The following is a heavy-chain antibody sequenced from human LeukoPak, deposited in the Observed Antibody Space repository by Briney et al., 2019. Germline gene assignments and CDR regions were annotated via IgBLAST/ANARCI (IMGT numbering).Heavy chain of an antibody. V-gene: IGHV3-53*01. J-gene: IGHJ6*03. D-gene: IGHD3-16*01. CDR2: IYSGGSA. CDR1: GFSISTNY. CDR3: ASGGDYSYYYMDV. Sequence: PGGSLRLSRAASGFSISTNYMSWVRQAPGKGLEWVSVIYSGGSAYYADSVKGRFTISRDNSKNTLYLQMNSLRAEDTAVYYCASGGDYSYYYMDVWGKGTTVTVSS.